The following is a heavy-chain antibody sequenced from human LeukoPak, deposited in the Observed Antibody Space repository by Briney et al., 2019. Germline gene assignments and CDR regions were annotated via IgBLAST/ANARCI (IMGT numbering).Heavy chain of an antibody. Sequence: GKSLTLSCAASGFTFSNYAMHWVRQAPGKGLEWVAVISNDGSKKYYADSVKGRFTISRDNPKNTLYLQMNSLRAEDTAVYYCAKDGFAAAAVTGDYFDYWGQGTLVTVSS. CDR3: AKDGFAAAAVTGDYFDY. D-gene: IGHD6-13*01. V-gene: IGHV3-30-3*01. J-gene: IGHJ4*02. CDR2: ISNDGSKK. CDR1: GFTFSNYA.